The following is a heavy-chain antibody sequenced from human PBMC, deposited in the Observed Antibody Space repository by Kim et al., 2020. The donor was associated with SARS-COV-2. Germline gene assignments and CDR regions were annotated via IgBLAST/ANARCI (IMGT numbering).Heavy chain of an antibody. CDR3: ARDQGGNGEFDY. J-gene: IGHJ4*02. D-gene: IGHD3-10*01. V-gene: IGHV1-69*04. Sequence: NPAQQFQGSVTIAANKSKSTAYMELSSLRSEDTAVYYCARDQGGNGEFDYWGQGTLVTVSS.